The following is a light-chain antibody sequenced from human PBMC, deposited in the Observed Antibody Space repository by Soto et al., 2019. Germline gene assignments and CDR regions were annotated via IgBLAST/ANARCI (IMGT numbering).Light chain of an antibody. CDR2: EVS. CDR3: SSYTSSSTFG. Sequence: QSALTQPASVSGSPGQSITISCTVTSSDVGGYNYVSWYQQHPGKAPKLMIYEVSNRPSGVSNRFSGSKSGNTASLTISGLQAEDEADYYCSSYTSSSTFGFGTGTKLTVL. V-gene: IGLV2-14*01. CDR1: SSDVGGYNY. J-gene: IGLJ1*01.